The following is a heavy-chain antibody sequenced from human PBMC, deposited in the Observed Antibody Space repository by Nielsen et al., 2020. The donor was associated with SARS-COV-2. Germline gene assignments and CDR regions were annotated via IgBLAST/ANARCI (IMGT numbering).Heavy chain of an antibody. D-gene: IGHD4-17*01. J-gene: IGHJ3*01. V-gene: IGHV4-34*11. CDR3: ARDYYGDYLDAFDV. CDR2: ITKSGNT. Sequence: SETLSLTCAVYGGSFSGYYWSWIRQSPGKGLEWIGYITKSGNTNYSPSLKSRVTISLDTSKHQFSLKVNSMTAADTAVYFCARDYYGDYLDAFDVWGQGSMVSVSS. CDR1: GGSFSGYY.